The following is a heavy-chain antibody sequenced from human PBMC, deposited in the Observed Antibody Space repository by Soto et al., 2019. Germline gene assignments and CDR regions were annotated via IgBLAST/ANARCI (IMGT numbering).Heavy chain of an antibody. CDR2: IIPIFGTA. V-gene: IGHV1-69*01. CDR3: ARVFTMGISYYYGMDV. D-gene: IGHD2-2*01. CDR1: GGTFSSYA. J-gene: IGHJ6*02. Sequence: QVQLVQSGAEVQKPGSSVKVSCKASGGTFSSYAISWVRQAPGQGLEWMGGIIPIFGTANYAQKFQGRVTITADESRSTAYMELSSLRSEDRAVYYCARVFTMGISYYYGMDVWGQGTTVTVSS.